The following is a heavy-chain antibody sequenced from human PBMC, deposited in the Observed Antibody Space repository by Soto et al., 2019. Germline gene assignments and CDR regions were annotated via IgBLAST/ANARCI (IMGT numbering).Heavy chain of an antibody. CDR3: SSRYQATSVDD. CDR2: IYRTGST. CDR1: GGSFTSNNW. Sequence: QVQLQESGPGLVKPSGTLSLTCAVSGGSFTSNNWWTWVRQPPGQGLEWIGEIYRTGSTNYNPSLKSRVTISLDKSENQFSLKVTSLTAADTAVYYCSSRYQATSVDDWGQVTVVTVSS. V-gene: IGHV4-4*02. D-gene: IGHD2-2*01. J-gene: IGHJ4*02.